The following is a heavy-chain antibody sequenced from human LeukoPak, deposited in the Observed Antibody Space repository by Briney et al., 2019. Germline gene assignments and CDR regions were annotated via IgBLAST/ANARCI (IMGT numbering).Heavy chain of an antibody. CDR2: INSGGSST. D-gene: IGHD1-26*01. CDR3: ARGGSYATFDY. J-gene: IGHJ4*02. V-gene: IGHV3-74*01. Sequence: GGSVRLSCAASGFTFSSYWMHWVRQAPGEGLVWVSRINSGGSSTSHAHAVKCRFTTSRDNAKNTLYLQRNSLRAEDTAVYYCARGGSYATFDYWGQGTLVTVSS. CDR1: GFTFSSYW.